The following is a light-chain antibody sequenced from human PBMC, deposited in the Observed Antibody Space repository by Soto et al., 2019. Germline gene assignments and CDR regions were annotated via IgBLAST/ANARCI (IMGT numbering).Light chain of an antibody. CDR3: QLDGCSPPYT. CDR2: DAA. V-gene: IGKV3-20*01. CDR1: QSVGSSY. Sequence: VMTKHPASLSLSPGDRHFPSRTAIQSVGSSYLAWYQQKPGQAPRLLIYDAASRATGIPDRFSGSGSGTDDSLLISRLVPEDYVVYYYQLDGCSPPYTFGQGTKVDIK. J-gene: IGKJ2*01.